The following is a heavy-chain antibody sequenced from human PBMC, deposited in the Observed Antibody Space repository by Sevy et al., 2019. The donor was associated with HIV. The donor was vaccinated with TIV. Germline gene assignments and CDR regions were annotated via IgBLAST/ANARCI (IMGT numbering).Heavy chain of an antibody. CDR1: GYTFTGYY. CDR3: ARFPHYYDSSGYSDY. CDR2: INPNSGGT. V-gene: IGHV1-2*02. J-gene: IGHJ4*02. Sequence: ASVKVSCKASGYTFTGYYMHWVRQAPGQGLEWMGWINPNSGGTNYAQKFQGRVTMTRDTSISTAYMELSRLRSDDTAVYYCARFPHYYDSSGYSDYWGQGTLVTVSS. D-gene: IGHD3-22*01.